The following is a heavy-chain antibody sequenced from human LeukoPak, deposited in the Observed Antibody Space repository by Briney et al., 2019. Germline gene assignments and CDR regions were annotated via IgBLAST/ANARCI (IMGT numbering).Heavy chain of an antibody. Sequence: GASVKVSCKASGYTFXXXXVSWXXXXPGQGPEWMGWISADNGKTNXAQKYQGRVTMTTDTSTSTAYMELRSLRSDDTAVYYCARRIQYYDSSGYFAYWGQGTLVTVSS. J-gene: IGHJ4*02. CDR3: ARRIQYYDSSGYFAY. D-gene: IGHD3-22*01. V-gene: IGHV1-18*04. CDR1: GYTFXXXX. CDR2: ISADNGKT.